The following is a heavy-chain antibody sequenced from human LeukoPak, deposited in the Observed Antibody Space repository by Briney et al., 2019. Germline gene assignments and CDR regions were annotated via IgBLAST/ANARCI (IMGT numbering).Heavy chain of an antibody. V-gene: IGHV4-34*01. CDR2: INHSGSS. CDR3: ARVQQLLDAFDI. D-gene: IGHD6-13*01. CDR1: GGSFSGYY. Sequence: SETLSLTCAVYGGSFSGYYWSWIRQPPGKGLEWIGEINHSGSSSYNPSLKSRVTISVDTSKNQFSLKLSSVTAADTAVYYCARVQQLLDAFDIWGQGTMVTVSS. J-gene: IGHJ3*02.